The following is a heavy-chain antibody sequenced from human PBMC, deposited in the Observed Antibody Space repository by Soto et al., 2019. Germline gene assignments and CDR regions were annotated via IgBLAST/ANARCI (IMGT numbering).Heavy chain of an antibody. V-gene: IGHV4-34*01. J-gene: IGHJ5*02. CDR1: GGSFSGYY. Sequence: QVQLQQWGAGLLKPSETLSLTCAVYGGSFSGYYWSWIRQPPGKGLEWIGEINHSGSTNYNPSLKSRVTISVDTSKNQFSLKLSSVTAADTAVYYCARPLDSGLVGFDPWGQGTLVTVSS. D-gene: IGHD3-22*01. CDR3: ARPLDSGLVGFDP. CDR2: INHSGST.